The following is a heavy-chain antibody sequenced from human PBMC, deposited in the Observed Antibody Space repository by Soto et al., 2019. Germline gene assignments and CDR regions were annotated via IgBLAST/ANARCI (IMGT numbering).Heavy chain of an antibody. CDR1: GFTFSSYG. CDR3: AKLGKWLAS. V-gene: IGHV3-30*18. J-gene: IGHJ4*02. CDR2: ISYDGSNK. D-gene: IGHD5-18*01. Sequence: QVQLVESGGGVVQPGRSLRLSCAASGFTFSSYGMHWVRQAPGKGLEWVAVISYDGSNKYYADSVKGRFTISRDNSKNTLYLQMNSLRAEDTAVYYCAKLGKWLASWGQGTLVTVSS.